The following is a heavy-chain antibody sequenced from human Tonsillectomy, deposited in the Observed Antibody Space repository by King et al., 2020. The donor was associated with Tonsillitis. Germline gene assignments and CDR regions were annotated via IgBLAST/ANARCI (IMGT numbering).Heavy chain of an antibody. CDR2: ISASGSK. V-gene: IGHV3-21*01. CDR1: GFTFRTYS. CDR3: GRDKGASYYDTGRGSFDI. D-gene: IGHD3-22*01. J-gene: IGHJ3*02. Sequence: VQLVESGGGLVKPGGSLRLSCVASGFTFRTYSMNWVRQTPGQGLEWVSSISASGSKYYADSLKGRFTISRDNPKNSLYLQMDSLRADDTAVYYCGRDKGASYYDTGRGSFDIWGQGTTVTVSS.